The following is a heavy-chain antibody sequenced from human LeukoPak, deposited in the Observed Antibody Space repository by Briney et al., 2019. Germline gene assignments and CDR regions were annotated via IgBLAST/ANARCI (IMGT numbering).Heavy chain of an antibody. Sequence: PSETLSLTCTVSGGSISSYYWSWIRQPPGKGLEWIGYIYYSGSTNYNPSLKSRVTISVDTSKNQFSLKLSSVTAADTAVYYCAREGAPVGVDYWGQGTLVTVSS. V-gene: IGHV4-59*01. CDR1: GGSISSYY. CDR3: AREGAPVGVDY. D-gene: IGHD3-16*01. J-gene: IGHJ4*02. CDR2: IYYSGST.